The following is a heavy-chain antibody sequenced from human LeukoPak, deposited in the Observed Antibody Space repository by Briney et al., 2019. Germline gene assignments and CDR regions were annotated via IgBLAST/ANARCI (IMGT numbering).Heavy chain of an antibody. D-gene: IGHD3-10*01. Sequence: GGSLSLSCAASGCTFSSYAMSWVRQAPGKGLKWVSTISGSGASTYYADSVKGRFTISRDSSKNTLYLQMNSLRAEDTAVYYCAKAYGSGTSNWFDPWGQGTLVAVSS. V-gene: IGHV3-23*01. J-gene: IGHJ5*02. CDR1: GCTFSSYA. CDR2: ISGSGAST. CDR3: AKAYGSGTSNWFDP.